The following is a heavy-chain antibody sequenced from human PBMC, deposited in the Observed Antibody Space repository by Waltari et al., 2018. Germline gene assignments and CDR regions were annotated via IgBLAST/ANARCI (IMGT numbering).Heavy chain of an antibody. Sequence: QVQLVQSGAEVKKPGSSVKVSCKASGATFSSYAISWVRQAPGQGLEWMGGIIPIFGTANYAQKFQGIVTITADESTSTAYMELSSLRSEDTAVYYCATPYYDILTGYSTHFDYWGQGTLVTVSS. CDR1: GATFSSYA. J-gene: IGHJ4*02. CDR3: ATPYYDILTGYSTHFDY. D-gene: IGHD3-9*01. V-gene: IGHV1-69*01. CDR2: IIPIFGTA.